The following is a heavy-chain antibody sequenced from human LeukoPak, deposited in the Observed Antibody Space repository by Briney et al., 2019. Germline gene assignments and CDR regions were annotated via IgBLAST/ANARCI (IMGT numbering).Heavy chain of an antibody. J-gene: IGHJ6*02. Sequence: SETLSLTCAVYGGSFSGYYWSWIRQPPGKGLEWIGEINHSGSTNYNPSLKSRVTISVDTSKNQFSLKLSSVTAADTAVYYCARDFWSPPYGMDVWGQGTTVTVSS. CDR1: GGSFSGYY. D-gene: IGHD3-3*01. CDR2: INHSGST. CDR3: ARDFWSPPYGMDV. V-gene: IGHV4-34*01.